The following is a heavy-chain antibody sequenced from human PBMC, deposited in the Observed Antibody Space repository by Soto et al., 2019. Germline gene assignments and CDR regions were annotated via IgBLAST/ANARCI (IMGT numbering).Heavy chain of an antibody. CDR1: GFTFSSYA. Sequence: GGSLRLSCAASGFTFSSYAMSWVRQAPGKGLEWVSAISGSGGSTYYADSVKGRFTISRDNSKNTLYLQMNSLRAEDMAVYYCASPTPIYGDYEYYYYYMDVWGKGTTVTVSS. D-gene: IGHD4-17*01. CDR3: ASPTPIYGDYEYYYYYMDV. V-gene: IGHV3-23*01. J-gene: IGHJ6*03. CDR2: ISGSGGST.